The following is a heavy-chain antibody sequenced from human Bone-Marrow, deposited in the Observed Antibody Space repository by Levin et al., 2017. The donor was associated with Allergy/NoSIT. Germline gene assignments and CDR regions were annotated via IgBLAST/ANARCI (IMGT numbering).Heavy chain of an antibody. D-gene: IGHD3-16*01. CDR2: IYHSGST. CDR1: GGSISSGGYS. CDR3: ARGKGRGRFDY. Sequence: SETLSLTCAVSGGSISSGGYSWSWIRQPPGKGLEWIGYIYHSGSTYYNPSLKSRVTISVDRSKNQFSLKLSSVTAADTAVYYCARGKGRGRFDYWGQGTLVTVSS. V-gene: IGHV4-30-2*01. J-gene: IGHJ4*02.